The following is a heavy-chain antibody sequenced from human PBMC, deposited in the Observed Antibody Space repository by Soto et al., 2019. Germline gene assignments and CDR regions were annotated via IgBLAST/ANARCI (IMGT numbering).Heavy chain of an antibody. D-gene: IGHD3-22*01. CDR1: GFTFSSYW. CDR3: ATGITMIVVHHPFYY. V-gene: IGHV3-7*03. J-gene: IGHJ4*02. Sequence: EVQLVESGGGLVQPGGSLRLSCAASGFTFSSYWMSWVRQAPGKGLEWVANIKQDGSEKYYVDSVKGRFTISRDNAKNSLYLQMNSLRAEDTAVYYCATGITMIVVHHPFYYWGQGTLVNVSS. CDR2: IKQDGSEK.